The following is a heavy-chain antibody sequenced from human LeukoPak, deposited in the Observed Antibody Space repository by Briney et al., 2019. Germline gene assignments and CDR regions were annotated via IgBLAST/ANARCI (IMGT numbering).Heavy chain of an antibody. CDR2: IRSKANSYAT. V-gene: IGHV3-73*01. J-gene: IGHJ1*01. Sequence: TGGSLRLSCAASGFTFSGSAMHWVRQASGKGLEWVGRIRSKANSYATAYAASVKGRFTISRDDSKNTAYLQMNSLKTEDTAVYYCAKIPTPWIVLPARHWGQGTLVTVSS. D-gene: IGHD2-2*01. CDR1: GFTFSGSA. CDR3: AKIPTPWIVLPARH.